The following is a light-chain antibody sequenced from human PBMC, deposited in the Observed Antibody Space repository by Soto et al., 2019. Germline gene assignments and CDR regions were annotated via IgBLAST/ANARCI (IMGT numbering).Light chain of an antibody. CDR3: QHSYGTPRT. CDR1: QDIGSV. V-gene: IGKV1-8*01. CDR2: GAS. Sequence: AIRMTQSPSSLSASIGDTVTITCRASQDIGSVLAWYQQKPGTAPKVLISGASDLHGGVPSRFSGSGSRTDFTLTITHLQSEDSATYYCQHSYGTPRTFGQGTKVDIK. J-gene: IGKJ1*01.